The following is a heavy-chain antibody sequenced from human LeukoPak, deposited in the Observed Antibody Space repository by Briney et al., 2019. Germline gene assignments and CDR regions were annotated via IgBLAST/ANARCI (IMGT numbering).Heavy chain of an antibody. J-gene: IGHJ4*02. CDR2: INHSGST. CDR3: ARVVVVIIDY. D-gene: IGHD3-22*01. CDR1: GGSFSGYY. Sequence: PETLSLTCAVYGGSFSGYYWSWIRQPPGKGLEWIGEINHSGSTNYNPSLKSRVTISVDTSKNQFSLKLSSVTAADTAVYYCARVVVVIIDYWGQGTLVTVSS. V-gene: IGHV4-34*01.